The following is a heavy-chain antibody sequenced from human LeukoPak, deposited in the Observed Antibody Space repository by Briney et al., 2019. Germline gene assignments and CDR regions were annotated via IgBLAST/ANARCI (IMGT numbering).Heavy chain of an antibody. V-gene: IGHV4-34*01. Sequence: KPSETLSLTCAVYGGSFSGYYWSWIRQPPGKGLERIGEINHSGSTNYNPSLKSRVTISVDTSKNQFSLKLSSVTAADTAVYYCARGRYGGNSYYAFDIWGQGTMVTVSS. J-gene: IGHJ3*02. CDR1: GGSFSGYY. CDR3: ARGRYGGNSYYAFDI. CDR2: INHSGST. D-gene: IGHD4-23*01.